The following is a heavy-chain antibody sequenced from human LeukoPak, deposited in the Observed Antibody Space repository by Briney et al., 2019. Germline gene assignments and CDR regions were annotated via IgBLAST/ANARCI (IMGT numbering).Heavy chain of an antibody. J-gene: IGHJ3*02. CDR3: ARVGAHTGAFDI. D-gene: IGHD4-17*01. Sequence: SETLSLTCTVSGGSISSYYWSWIRQPPGKGLEWIGYIYYSGSTNYNPSLKSRVTISVDTSKNQFSLKLSSVTAADTAVYYCARVGAHTGAFDIWGQGTMVTVSS. CDR1: GGSISSYY. V-gene: IGHV4-59*01. CDR2: IYYSGST.